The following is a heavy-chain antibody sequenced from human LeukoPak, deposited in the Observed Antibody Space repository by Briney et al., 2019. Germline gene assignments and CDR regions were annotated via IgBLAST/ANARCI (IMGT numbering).Heavy chain of an antibody. D-gene: IGHD6-13*01. Sequence: QPGGSLRLSCAASGFTFSSYWMSWVRQAPGKGLEGVANIKQAGSEKYYVDSVKGRFTISRDNAKNSLYLQMNSLRAEDTAVYYCARSGDSSSWYYFDYWGQGTLVTVSS. CDR3: ARSGDSSSWYYFDY. CDR2: IKQAGSEK. CDR1: GFTFSSYW. J-gene: IGHJ4*02. V-gene: IGHV3-7*01.